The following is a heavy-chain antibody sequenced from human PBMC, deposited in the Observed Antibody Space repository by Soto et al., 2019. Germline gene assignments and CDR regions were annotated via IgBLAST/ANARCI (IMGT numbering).Heavy chain of an antibody. V-gene: IGHV1-18*01. J-gene: IGHJ4*02. CDR3: ARDRGSYALDY. CDR1: GYTFTSYG. Sequence: QVQLVQSGAEVKKPGASVKVSCKASGYTFTSYGIIWVRQAPGQGLEWMGWISAYNGNTHYAQKLQGRVTMTTDTPTSTAYRELRSLRSADTAVYDCARDRGSYALDYWGQGTLVTVSS. CDR2: ISAYNGNT. D-gene: IGHD1-26*01.